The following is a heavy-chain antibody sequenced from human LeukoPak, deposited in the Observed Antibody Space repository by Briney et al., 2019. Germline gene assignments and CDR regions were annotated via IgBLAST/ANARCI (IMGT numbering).Heavy chain of an antibody. Sequence: GESLKISCKGSGYSFTSYWIAWVRQVPGKGLEWMGIIYPHDSHTTYNPSFEGLVTISADKSISTAYLQWSSLRASDSATYYCARSFVAGAGYYYGLDVWGQGAMVTVSS. CDR1: GYSFTSYW. CDR2: IYPHDSHT. D-gene: IGHD6-19*01. J-gene: IGHJ6*02. V-gene: IGHV5-51*01. CDR3: ARSFVAGAGYYYGLDV.